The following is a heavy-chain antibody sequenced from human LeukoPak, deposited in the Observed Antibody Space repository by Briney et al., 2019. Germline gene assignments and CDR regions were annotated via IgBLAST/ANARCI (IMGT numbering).Heavy chain of an antibody. CDR2: IYYSGST. Sequence: SETLSLTCTVSGVSISSYYWSWIRQPPGKGLEWIGYIYYSGSTNYNPSLKSRVTISIDTSKNQFSLKLSSVTAADTAVYYCARDSGGGYYSSFDYWGQGTLVTVSS. CDR1: GVSISSYY. D-gene: IGHD3-3*01. CDR3: ARDSGGGYYSSFDY. V-gene: IGHV4-59*01. J-gene: IGHJ4*02.